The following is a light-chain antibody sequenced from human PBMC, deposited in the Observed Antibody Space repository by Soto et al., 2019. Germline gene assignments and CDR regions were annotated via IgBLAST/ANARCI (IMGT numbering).Light chain of an antibody. J-gene: IGLJ1*01. CDR2: SNI. CDR3: AAWDDSLKGYV. Sequence: QSVLTQPPSASGTPGQRVTISCSGSSSNFGANTVNWYQQLPGTAPKLLIYSNIQRPSGVPDRFSGSKSGTSASLALSGLQSEEEADFYCAAWDDSLKGYVFGAGTKVT. V-gene: IGLV1-44*01. CDR1: SSNFGANT.